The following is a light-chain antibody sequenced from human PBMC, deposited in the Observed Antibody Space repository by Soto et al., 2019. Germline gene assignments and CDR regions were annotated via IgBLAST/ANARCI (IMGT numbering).Light chain of an antibody. J-gene: IGLJ1*01. CDR2: EVS. CDR3: SSYTSSRPLV. Sequence: QSVLSESASVSGSPGQSITSSCTGTSSDVGAYNYVSWYQQHPGKAPKLMIYEVSNRPSGVSHRFSGSKSDNTASLTISGLQTDDEADYYCSSYTSSRPLVFGTGTKVTVL. V-gene: IGLV2-14*01. CDR1: SSDVGAYNY.